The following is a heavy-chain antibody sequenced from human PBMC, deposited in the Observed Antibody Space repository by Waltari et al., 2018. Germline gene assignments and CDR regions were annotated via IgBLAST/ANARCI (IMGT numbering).Heavy chain of an antibody. J-gene: IGHJ6*02. CDR3: ARDRDFTNWTLTLSGMDV. Sequence: VSGDSISSSSYYWGWIRQPPGKGLEWIGSIFYSGTTYYGSSLKSRVTISVDTSKNQFFLKLSSVTAADTAVYYCARDRDFTNWTLTLSGMDVWGQGTTVTVSS. CDR2: IFYSGTT. V-gene: IGHV4-39*07. CDR1: GDSISSSSYY. D-gene: IGHD3-10*01.